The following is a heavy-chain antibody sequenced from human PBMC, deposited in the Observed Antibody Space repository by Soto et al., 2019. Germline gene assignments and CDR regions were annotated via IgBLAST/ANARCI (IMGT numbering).Heavy chain of an antibody. J-gene: IGHJ4*02. Sequence: XETLSLTCTVSGGSISSSSYYWGWIRQPPGKGLEWIGSSYYSGSTYYNPSLKSRVTISVDTSKNQFSLKLSSVTAADTAVYYCGKHRGNYGGNHVYWGQGTLVTVSS. CDR3: GKHRGNYGGNHVY. CDR1: GGSISSSSYY. CDR2: SYYSGST. D-gene: IGHD1-7*01. V-gene: IGHV4-39*01.